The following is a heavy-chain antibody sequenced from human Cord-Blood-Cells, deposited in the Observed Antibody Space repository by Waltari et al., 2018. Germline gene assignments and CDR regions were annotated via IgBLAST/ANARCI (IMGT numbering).Heavy chain of an antibody. CDR2: INHSGST. Sequence: QVQLQQWGAGLLKPSETLSLTCAVYVGSFSGYYWSWFRQPPGKGLEWIGEINHSGSTNYNPSLKSRVTISVDTSKNQFSLKLSSVTAADTAVYYCARAYSSSWYVGYWGQGTLVTVSS. D-gene: IGHD6-13*01. CDR3: ARAYSSSWYVGY. J-gene: IGHJ4*02. CDR1: VGSFSGYY. V-gene: IGHV4-34*01.